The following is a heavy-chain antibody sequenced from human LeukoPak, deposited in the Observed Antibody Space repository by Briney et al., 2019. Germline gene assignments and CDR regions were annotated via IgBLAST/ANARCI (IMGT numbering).Heavy chain of an antibody. CDR1: GFTFSSYS. J-gene: IGHJ3*02. V-gene: IGHV3-21*01. D-gene: IGHD2-15*01. CDR2: ISSISSYI. Sequence: GWSLRLSCAASGFTFSSYSMNWVRQAPGKGLEWVSSISSISSYIYYADSVKGRFTISRDNAKNSLYLQMNSLRAEDTAVYYCARDDTPRAFDIWGQGTMVTVSS. CDR3: ARDDTPRAFDI.